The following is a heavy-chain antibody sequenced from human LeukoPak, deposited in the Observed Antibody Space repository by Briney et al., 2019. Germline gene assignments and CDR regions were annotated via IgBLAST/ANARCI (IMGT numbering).Heavy chain of an antibody. CDR2: IKGDGSVT. CDR1: GFSFRNAW. V-gene: IGHV3-74*01. D-gene: IGHD3-3*01. CDR3: PRSDWFGP. Sequence: GGSMRLSCAASGFSFRNAWMHWVRQAPGKGLVWVSRIKGDGSVTVYADSVKGRFTISSDNAKNTLYLQMNSLRVEDTAVYYCPRSDWFGPWGQGTLVTVSS. J-gene: IGHJ5*02.